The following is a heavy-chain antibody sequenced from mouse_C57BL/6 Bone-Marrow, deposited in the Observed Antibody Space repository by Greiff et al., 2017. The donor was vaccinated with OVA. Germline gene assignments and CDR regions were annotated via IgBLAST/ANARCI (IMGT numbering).Heavy chain of an antibody. D-gene: IGHD4-1*02. V-gene: IGHV5-12*01. CDR2: ISNGGGST. Sequence: EVKLQESGGGLVQPGGSLKLSCAASGFTFSDYYMYWVRQTPEKRLEWVAYISNGGGSTYYPDTVKGRFTISRDNAKNTLYLQMSRLKSEDTAMYYCARHSPTGDYYAMDYWGQGTSVTVSS. J-gene: IGHJ4*01. CDR3: ARHSPTGDYYAMDY. CDR1: GFTFSDYY.